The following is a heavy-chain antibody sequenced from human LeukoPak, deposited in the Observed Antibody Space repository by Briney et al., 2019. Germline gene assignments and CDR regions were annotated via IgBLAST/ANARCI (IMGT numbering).Heavy chain of an antibody. V-gene: IGHV4-59*01. J-gene: IGHJ4*02. D-gene: IGHD3-22*01. Sequence: SETLSLTCTVSGGSISSYYWSWIRQPPGKGLEWIGYIYYSGSTNYNPSLKSRVTISVDTSKNQFSLKLSSVTAADTAVYYCARGRTYYYDSSGYYPHDYWGQGTLVTVSS. CDR2: IYYSGST. CDR1: GGSISSYY. CDR3: ARGRTYYYDSSGYYPHDY.